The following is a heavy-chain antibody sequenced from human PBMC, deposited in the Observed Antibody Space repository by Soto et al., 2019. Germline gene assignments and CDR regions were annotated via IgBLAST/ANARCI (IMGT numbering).Heavy chain of an antibody. Sequence: GGSLRLSCAASGFTFSSYAMHWVRQAPGKGLEWVAVISYDGSNKYYADSVKGRFTISRDNSKNTLYLQMNSLRAEDTAVYYCARDWFGDTNYGMDVWGQGTTVTVSS. CDR3: ARDWFGDTNYGMDV. D-gene: IGHD3-10*01. J-gene: IGHJ6*02. CDR1: GFTFSSYA. CDR2: ISYDGSNK. V-gene: IGHV3-30-3*01.